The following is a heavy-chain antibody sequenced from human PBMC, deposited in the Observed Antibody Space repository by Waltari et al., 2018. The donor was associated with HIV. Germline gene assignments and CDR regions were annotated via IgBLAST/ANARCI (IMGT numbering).Heavy chain of an antibody. V-gene: IGHV1-8*01. CDR2: MNPEKGNT. CDR1: GYTFTGYD. CDR3: ARGPPNDLWPPQTRHMDV. Sequence: QVQLVQSGTEVKKPGASVKVSCKASGYTFTGYDMNWVRQATGQGLEWMGWMNPEKGNTAYANKFQGRLTMTRNTSIRTAYMELTSLRSEDTAVYYCARGPPNDLWPPQTRHMDVWGQGTTVTVSS. J-gene: IGHJ6*02. D-gene: IGHD3-3*01.